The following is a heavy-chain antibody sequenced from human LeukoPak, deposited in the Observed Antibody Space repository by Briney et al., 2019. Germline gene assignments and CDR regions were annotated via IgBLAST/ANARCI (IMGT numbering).Heavy chain of an antibody. Sequence: ASVKVSCKASGYIFTTYGISWVRQAPGQGPEWMGSFSNYNGDTEYAQRFQGRGSMTTDTSTNTAFLELRSLRADDTAVYYCARGLATIDYWGQGTLVTVSS. CDR1: GYIFTTYG. CDR2: FSNYNGDT. CDR3: ARGLATIDY. D-gene: IGHD1/OR15-1a*01. J-gene: IGHJ4*02. V-gene: IGHV1-18*01.